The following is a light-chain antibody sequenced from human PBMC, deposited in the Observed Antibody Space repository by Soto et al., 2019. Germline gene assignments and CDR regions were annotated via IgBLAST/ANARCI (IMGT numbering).Light chain of an antibody. CDR1: QSVSSNY. J-gene: IGKJ1*01. V-gene: IGKV3-20*01. CDR2: GAS. CDR3: QQYDTSPRT. Sequence: EVMLTQSPGTLSLSPGERATLSCRASQSVSSNYLAWYQQKSGQAPRLLIYGASNRATGIPDRFSGSGSGTXXXXTXXRLEPEDFXXYYCQQYDTSPRTFGQGTKVEFK.